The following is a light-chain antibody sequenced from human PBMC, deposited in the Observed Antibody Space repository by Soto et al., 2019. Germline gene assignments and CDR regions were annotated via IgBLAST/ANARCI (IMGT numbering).Light chain of an antibody. J-gene: IGLJ3*02. CDR3: YAYAGRNIWV. V-gene: IGLV2-8*01. CDR1: GSDIGAYNF. Sequence: SALAQPASASGSPGQSATISCNGSGSDIGAYNFVSWYQQHPGKAPKLMIFGVTERPSGVPDRFSGSKSGNTASLTVSGLQAGDEAVYSCYAYAGRNIWVFGGGTQLTVL. CDR2: GVT.